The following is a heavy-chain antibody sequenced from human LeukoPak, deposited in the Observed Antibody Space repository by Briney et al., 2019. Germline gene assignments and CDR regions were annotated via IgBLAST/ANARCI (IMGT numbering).Heavy chain of an antibody. D-gene: IGHD2-15*01. CDR2: ISSSRSYR. Sequence: PGGSLRLSCAASGFTFSDYYMSWIRQAPGKGLEWVSYISSSRSYRNYADSVKGRFTISRDNAKNSLYLQMNSLRAEDTAVYYCARDRCSGGSCWGSDYYYGMDVWGQGTTVTVSS. J-gene: IGHJ6*02. V-gene: IGHV3-11*05. CDR1: GFTFSDYY. CDR3: ARDRCSGGSCWGSDYYYGMDV.